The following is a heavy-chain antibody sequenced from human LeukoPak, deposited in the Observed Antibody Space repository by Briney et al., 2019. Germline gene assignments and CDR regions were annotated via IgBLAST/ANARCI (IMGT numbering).Heavy chain of an antibody. J-gene: IGHJ6*03. D-gene: IGHD3-3*01. CDR3: ARENNDFWSGYYYYYYYYMDV. V-gene: IGHV1-46*01. CDR2: INPSGGST. Sequence: GASVKVSCKASGYTFTSYYMHWVRQAPGQGLEWMGIINPSGGSTSYAQKFQGRVTMTRDMSTSTVYMELSSPRSEDTAVYYCARENNDFWSGYYYYYYYYMDVWGKGTTVTVSS. CDR1: GYTFTSYY.